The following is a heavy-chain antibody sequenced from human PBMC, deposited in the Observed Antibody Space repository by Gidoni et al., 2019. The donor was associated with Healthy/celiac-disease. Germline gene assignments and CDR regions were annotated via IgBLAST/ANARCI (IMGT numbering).Heavy chain of an antibody. J-gene: IGHJ4*02. D-gene: IGHD7-27*01. V-gene: IGHV3-33*08. CDR2: IWYDGSNK. CDR1: GFTFSSYG. Sequence: QVQLVESGGGVVQPGRSLRLSCAASGFTFSSYGMHWVRQAPGKGLEWVAVIWYDGSNKYYADSVKGRFTISRDNSKNTLYLQMNSLRAEDTAVYYCARDGQELGRDGEEHYFDYWGQGTLVTVSS. CDR3: ARDGQELGRDGEEHYFDY.